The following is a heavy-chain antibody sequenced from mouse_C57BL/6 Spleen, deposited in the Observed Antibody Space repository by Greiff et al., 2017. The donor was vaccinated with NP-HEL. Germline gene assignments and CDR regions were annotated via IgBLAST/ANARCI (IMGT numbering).Heavy chain of an antibody. CDR3: ARSVYYGSSYVSYFDV. Sequence: QVQLQQPGAELVRPGSSVKLSCKASGYTFTSYWMHWVKQRPIQGLEWIGNIDPSDSETHYNQKFKDKATLTVDKSSSTAYMQLSSLTSEDSAVCYCARSVYYGSSYVSYFDVWGTGTTVTVSS. J-gene: IGHJ1*03. CDR1: GYTFTSYW. D-gene: IGHD1-1*01. CDR2: IDPSDSET. V-gene: IGHV1-52*01.